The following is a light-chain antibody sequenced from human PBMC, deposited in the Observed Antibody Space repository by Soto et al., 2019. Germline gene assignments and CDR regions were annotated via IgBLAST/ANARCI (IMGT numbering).Light chain of an antibody. Sequence: MTQSPSSVSASVGDRVTITCRASQSVRSDLAWYQQKAGQSPRLLIYGASTRAAETPARFSGSGSGTEFTLTISSLQSEDFAVYYCQQYSKWPLTFGGGTKVEIK. CDR1: QSVRSD. J-gene: IGKJ4*01. CDR2: GAS. CDR3: QQYSKWPLT. V-gene: IGKV3-15*01.